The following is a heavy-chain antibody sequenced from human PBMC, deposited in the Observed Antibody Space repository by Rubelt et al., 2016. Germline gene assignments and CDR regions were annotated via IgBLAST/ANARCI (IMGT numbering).Heavy chain of an antibody. Sequence: QVQLVQSGAEVKKPGASVKVSCKASGYTFTTYGINWVRQAPGQGLEWMGWISAYNGNTNHAQKLQGRVTMTTHTSTSTADMELRCLRSDDTAVYYCAREAYSGRYPLIDYWGQGTLVTVSS. CDR1: GYTFTTYG. CDR3: AREAYSGRYPLIDY. CDR2: ISAYNGNT. V-gene: IGHV1-18*01. D-gene: IGHD1-26*01. J-gene: IGHJ4*02.